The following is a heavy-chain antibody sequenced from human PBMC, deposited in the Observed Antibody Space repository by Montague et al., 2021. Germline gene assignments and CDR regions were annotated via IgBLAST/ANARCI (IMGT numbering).Heavy chain of an antibody. V-gene: IGHV4-59*01. CDR2: VYYTGTT. Sequence: SETLSLTCTVSGDSINFYYWSWIWQPQGKGLERIGYVYYTGTTNYNPSLKSRVTISVDTSRNQFFLNVNSVTAADTAVYYCARKGTNWDYWGQGTLVTVSS. CDR1: GDSINFYY. J-gene: IGHJ4*02. CDR3: ARKGTNWDY. D-gene: IGHD2-8*01.